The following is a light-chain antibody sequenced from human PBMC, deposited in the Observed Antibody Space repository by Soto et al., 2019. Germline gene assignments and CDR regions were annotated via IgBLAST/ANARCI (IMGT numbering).Light chain of an antibody. V-gene: IGKV1-5*01. CDR1: QSISSW. CDR3: QQYNSYST. J-gene: IGKJ1*01. Sequence: DIQMTQSPSTLSASVGDRVTITCRASQSISSWLAWYQQKPGKAPKLLIYDASSLESGVPSRFSGSGSGTEFTHPIGSRQPDDFATYYCQQYNSYSTFGQGTKVEIK. CDR2: DAS.